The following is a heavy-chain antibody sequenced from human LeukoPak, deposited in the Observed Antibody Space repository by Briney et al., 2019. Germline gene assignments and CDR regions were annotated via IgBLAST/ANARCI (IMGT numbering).Heavy chain of an antibody. CDR2: ISYDGSNK. Sequence: PGGSLRLSCAASGLTFSIYAMHWVRQAPGKGLEWVAVISYDGSNKYYADSVKGRFTISRDNSKNTLYLQMNSLRAEDTAVYYCARETYDYVWGSYREVRGVDYWGQGTLVTVSS. CDR1: GLTFSIYA. V-gene: IGHV3-30-3*01. D-gene: IGHD3-16*02. J-gene: IGHJ4*02. CDR3: ARETYDYVWGSYREVRGVDY.